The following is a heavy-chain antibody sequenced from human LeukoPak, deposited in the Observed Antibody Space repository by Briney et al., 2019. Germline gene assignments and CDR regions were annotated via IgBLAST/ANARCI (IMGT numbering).Heavy chain of an antibody. CDR1: GFDLYYYG. CDR3: AKGHTAYGHPTSPLFDF. V-gene: IGHV3-30*18. Sequence: GRSLRLSCTGSGFDLYYYGMHWVRQAPGGGLEWVAVVSADGSEKYYADSVKGRFTISRDNSKNTLFLQMSSLRAEDTAIYYCAKGHTAYGHPTSPLFDFWGQGTLVTVSS. J-gene: IGHJ4*02. D-gene: IGHD2-21*01. CDR2: VSADGSEK.